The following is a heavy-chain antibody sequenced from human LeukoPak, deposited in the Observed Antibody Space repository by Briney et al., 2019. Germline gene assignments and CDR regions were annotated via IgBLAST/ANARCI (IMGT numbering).Heavy chain of an antibody. CDR3: ARAGYCGGDCYSDY. V-gene: IGHV1-69*01. CDR1: GGTFSSYA. D-gene: IGHD2-21*01. Sequence: SVKVSCEASGGTFSSYAISWVRQAPGQGLEWMGGIIPIFGTANYAQKFQGRVTITADESTSTAYMELSRLRSEDTAVYYCARAGYCGGDCYSDYWGQGTLVTVSS. J-gene: IGHJ4*02. CDR2: IIPIFGTA.